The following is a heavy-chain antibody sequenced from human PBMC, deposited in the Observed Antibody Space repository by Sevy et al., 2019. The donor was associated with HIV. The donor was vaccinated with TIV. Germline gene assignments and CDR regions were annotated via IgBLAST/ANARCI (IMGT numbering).Heavy chain of an antibody. V-gene: IGHV1-18*01. CDR1: GYTFTNYG. CDR3: VRAAVAGHYHDAFDI. CDR2: ISGYDGNT. D-gene: IGHD6-19*01. Sequence: DSVNVSCKASGYTFTNYGITWVRQAPGQGLEWMGSISGYDGNTNSAQKFQGRVTMTTDTSTSTAYMELRSLRSDDTAVYFCVRAAVAGHYHDAFDIWGQGTMVTVSS. J-gene: IGHJ3*02.